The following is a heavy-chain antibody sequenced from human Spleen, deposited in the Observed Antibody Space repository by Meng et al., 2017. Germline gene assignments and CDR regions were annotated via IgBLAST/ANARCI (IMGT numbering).Heavy chain of an antibody. D-gene: IGHD5-18*01. CDR3: ASGYPYYFDY. CDR1: GFTFSSYW. CDR2: INSDGSST. J-gene: IGHJ4*02. Sequence: GESLKISCAASGFTFSSYWMHWVRQAPGKGLVWVSRINSDGSSTSYADSVKGRFTISRDNAKNTLYLQMNSLRAEDTALYYCASGYPYYFDYWGQGTLVTVSS. V-gene: IGHV3-74*01.